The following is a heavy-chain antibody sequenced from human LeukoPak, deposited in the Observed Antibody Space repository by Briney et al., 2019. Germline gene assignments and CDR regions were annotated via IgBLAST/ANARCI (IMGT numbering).Heavy chain of an antibody. CDR1: GGSISSSNW. Sequence: PSGTLSLTCAVSGGSISSSNWWSWVRQPPGKGLEWIGEIYHSGSTNYNPSLKSRVTISVDKSKNQFSLKLSSVTAADTAVYYCARGPNTDGHCSGGSCSTATATLDPWGQGTLVTVSS. CDR3: ARGPNTDGHCSGGSCSTATATLDP. CDR2: IYHSGST. V-gene: IGHV4-4*02. D-gene: IGHD2-15*01. J-gene: IGHJ5*02.